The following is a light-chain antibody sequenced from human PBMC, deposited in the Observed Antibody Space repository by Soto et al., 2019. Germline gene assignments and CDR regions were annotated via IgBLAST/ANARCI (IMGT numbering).Light chain of an antibody. CDR3: SSYTNSSTVV. CDR1: SSDVGGYNY. J-gene: IGLJ2*01. CDR2: DVS. V-gene: IGLV2-14*01. Sequence: QSALTQPASVSGSPGHSITSSCTGPSSDVGGYNYVSWYQQHPGKAPKLMICDVSNRPSGVSNRFSGSKSGNTASLTISGLQAEDEDDDYCSSYTNSSTVVFGGGNKVTVL.